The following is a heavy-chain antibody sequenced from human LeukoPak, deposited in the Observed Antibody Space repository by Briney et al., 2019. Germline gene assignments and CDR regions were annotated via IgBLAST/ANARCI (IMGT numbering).Heavy chain of an antibody. Sequence: SGGSLRLSCAASGFSFSSYAMNWVRQAPGKGLEWVSGISPSGSSTNYADSVQGRFTVSRDNSKDMLYLQMNSLRAEDTAMYYCAKDWNYDSRGLNYFDYWGQGDLVTVSS. CDR2: ISPSGSST. CDR1: GFSFSSYA. J-gene: IGHJ4*02. V-gene: IGHV3-23*01. CDR3: AKDWNYDSRGLNYFDY. D-gene: IGHD3-22*01.